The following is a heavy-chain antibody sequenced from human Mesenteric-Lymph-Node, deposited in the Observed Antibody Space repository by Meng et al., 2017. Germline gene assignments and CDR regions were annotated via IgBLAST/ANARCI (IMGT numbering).Heavy chain of an antibody. J-gene: IGHJ4*02. Sequence: EVQLVEAGGGLVPPGGTLRLSCEGSGFSFSNYWMHWVRQAPGRGLVWVSRINSDGSDTSYAGSVKGRFTISRDNAKNTLYLQMNSLRAEDTAVYYCAIHPVGTNGNYYDYWGQGTLVTVSS. V-gene: IGHV3-74*01. D-gene: IGHD1-1*01. CDR1: GFSFSNYW. CDR2: INSDGSDT. CDR3: AIHPVGTNGNYYDY.